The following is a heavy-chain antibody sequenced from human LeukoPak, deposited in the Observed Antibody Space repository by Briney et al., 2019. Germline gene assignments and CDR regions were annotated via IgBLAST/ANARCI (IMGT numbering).Heavy chain of an antibody. Sequence: PSETLSLTCTVSGGSISSYYWSWIRQPPGKGLEWIGYIYYSGSTNYNPSLKSRVTISVDTSKNQFSLRLISVTAADTAVYYCARDTTTMIAEYWGQGTLVTVSS. J-gene: IGHJ4*02. CDR1: GGSISSYY. V-gene: IGHV4-59*01. D-gene: IGHD3-22*01. CDR3: ARDTTTMIAEY. CDR2: IYYSGST.